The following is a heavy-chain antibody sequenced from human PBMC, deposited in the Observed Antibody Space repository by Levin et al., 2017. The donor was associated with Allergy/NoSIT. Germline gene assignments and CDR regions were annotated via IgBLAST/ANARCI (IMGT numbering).Heavy chain of an antibody. CDR2: IYYSGST. D-gene: IGHD3-3*01. V-gene: IGHV4-39*01. Sequence: SETLSLTCTVSGGSISSSSYYWGWIRQPPGKGLEWIGSIYYSGSTYYNPSLKSRVTISVDTSKNQFSLKLSSVTAADTAVYYCASGDYDFWSGAHRDAFDIWGQGTMVTVSS. CDR1: GGSISSSSYY. J-gene: IGHJ3*02. CDR3: ASGDYDFWSGAHRDAFDI.